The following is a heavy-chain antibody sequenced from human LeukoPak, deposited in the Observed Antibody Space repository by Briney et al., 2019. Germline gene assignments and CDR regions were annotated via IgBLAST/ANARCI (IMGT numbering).Heavy chain of an antibody. J-gene: IGHJ3*01. CDR1: GGSISSSSYY. CDR3: ARGVGPGV. CDR2: INHSGST. D-gene: IGHD1-26*01. V-gene: IGHV4-39*07. Sequence: PSETLSLTCTVSGGSISSSSYYWGWIRQPPGKGLEWIGEINHSGSTNYNPSLKSRVTISVDTSKNQFSLKLSSVTAADTAVYYCARGVGPGVWGQGTMVTVSS.